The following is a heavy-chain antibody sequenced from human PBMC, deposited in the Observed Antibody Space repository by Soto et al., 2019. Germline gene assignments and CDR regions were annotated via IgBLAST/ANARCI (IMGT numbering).Heavy chain of an antibody. J-gene: IGHJ4*02. CDR1: GFTVSSNY. Sequence: PGGSLRLSCAASGFTVSSNYMDWVRQAPGKGLEWVSVIYSDGRTYHADSVKGRFTISRDNAKNTLYLQMSSLRVEDTAVYYCARGLPLAADYWGQGTLVTVSS. CDR3: ARGLPLAADY. V-gene: IGHV3-66*01. CDR2: IYSDGRT.